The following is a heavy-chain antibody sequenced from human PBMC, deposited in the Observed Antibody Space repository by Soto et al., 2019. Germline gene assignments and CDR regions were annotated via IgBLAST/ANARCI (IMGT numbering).Heavy chain of an antibody. J-gene: IGHJ6*02. D-gene: IGHD3-3*01. CDR1: GGSISSYY. CDR2: IYYSGST. CDR3: ARDDNNVWSGSNYYYGMDV. V-gene: IGHV4-59*01. Sequence: QVQLQESGPGLVKPSETLSLTCTVSGGSISSYYWSWIRQPPGKGLEWIGYIYYSGSTNYNPSLKSRVTRSVDTSKIQFSLNLSSVTAEDTSVYYCARDDNNVWSGSNYYYGMDVCGQATTVTVSS.